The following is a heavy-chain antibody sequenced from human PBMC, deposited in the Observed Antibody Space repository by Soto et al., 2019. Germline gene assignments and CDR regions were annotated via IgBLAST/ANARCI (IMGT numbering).Heavy chain of an antibody. CDR2: INHSGST. CDR1: GGSFNGYY. J-gene: IGHJ5*02. Sequence: SETLSLTCAVYGGSFNGYYWSWIRQPPGKGLEWIGEINHSGSTNYKPSLKSRVTISVDTSKNQFSLKLSSVTAADTAMYYCARVREPLTGGPWFDPWGQG. CDR3: ARVREPLTGGPWFDP. D-gene: IGHD1-26*01. V-gene: IGHV4-34*01.